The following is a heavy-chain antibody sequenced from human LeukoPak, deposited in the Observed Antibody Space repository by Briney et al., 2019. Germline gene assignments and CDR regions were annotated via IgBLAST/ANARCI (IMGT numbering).Heavy chain of an antibody. CDR3: ARDIATKNYYFDY. CDR2: IWYDGSNK. Sequence: GGSLRLSCAASGFTFSSYGMHWVRQAPGKGLEWVAVIWYDGSNKYYADSVKGRFTISRDNSKNTLYLQMNSLRAEDTAVYYCARDIATKNYYFDYWGQGTLVTVSS. D-gene: IGHD2-15*01. V-gene: IGHV3-33*01. CDR1: GFTFSSYG. J-gene: IGHJ4*02.